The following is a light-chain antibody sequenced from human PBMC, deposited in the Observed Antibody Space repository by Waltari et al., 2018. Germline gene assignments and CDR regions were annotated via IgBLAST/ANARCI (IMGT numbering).Light chain of an antibody. CDR2: AAA. J-gene: IGKJ2*01. Sequence: DSQMDESASSLSASVRGRVAINRRESQSSSSDLNWYQQKPGKAPKLLIYAAASLQSGVPSRCSGSGSGTDFTLTISSLQPEDFATYSCQHSYSTPPYTFGQGTKLEIK. CDR1: QSSSSD. V-gene: IGKV1-39*01. CDR3: QHSYSTPPYT.